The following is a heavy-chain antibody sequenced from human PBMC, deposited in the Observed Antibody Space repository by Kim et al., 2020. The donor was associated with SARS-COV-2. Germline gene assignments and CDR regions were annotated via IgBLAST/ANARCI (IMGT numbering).Heavy chain of an antibody. CDR3: ARESGSSQGRFDY. J-gene: IGHJ4*02. D-gene: IGHD1-26*01. Sequence: SETLSLTCAVSGGSISSSNWWSWVRQPPGKGLEWIGEIYHSGSTNYNPSLKSRVTISVDKSKNQFSLKLSSVTAADTAVYYCARESGSSQGRFDYWGQGTLVTVSS. CDR2: IYHSGST. CDR1: GGSISSSNW. V-gene: IGHV4-4*02.